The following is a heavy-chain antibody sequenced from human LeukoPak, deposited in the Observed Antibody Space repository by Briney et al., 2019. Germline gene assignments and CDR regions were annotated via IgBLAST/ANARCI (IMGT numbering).Heavy chain of an antibody. J-gene: IGHJ1*01. CDR1: GFSFSASA. CDR3: ARLRISDDMEY. D-gene: IGHD2/OR15-2a*01. CDR2: ITSRGSNI. Sequence: AESLRLSCTASGFSFSASAMHWVRQAPGKGLEWLSFITSRGSNIDYADSVRGRFTISRDNVNNTLFLQMNSLRVEDTAVYYCARLRISDDMEYWGQGTLVTVSS. V-gene: IGHV3-48*01.